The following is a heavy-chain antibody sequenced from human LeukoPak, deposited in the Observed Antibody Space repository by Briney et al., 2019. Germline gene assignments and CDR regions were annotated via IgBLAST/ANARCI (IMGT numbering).Heavy chain of an antibody. J-gene: IGHJ3*02. V-gene: IGHV3-11*01. Sequence: PGGSLRLSCAASGFTFSDYYMSWIRQAPGKGLEWVSYISSSGSTIYYADSVKGRFTISRGNAKNSLYLQMNSLRAEDTAVYYCAREEMATIPAFDIWGQGTMVTVSS. CDR1: GFTFSDYY. D-gene: IGHD5-24*01. CDR3: AREEMATIPAFDI. CDR2: ISSSGSTI.